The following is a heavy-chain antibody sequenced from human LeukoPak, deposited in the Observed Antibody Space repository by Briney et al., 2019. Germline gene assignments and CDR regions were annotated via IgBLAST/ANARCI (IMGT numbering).Heavy chain of an antibody. CDR3: ARDYYGSGSYLGTDY. Sequence: ASETLSLTCTVSGGSISSGGYYWSWIRQHPGKGLEWIGYIYYSGSTHYNPSLKSRVTISVDTSKNQFSLKLSSVTAADTAVYYCARDYYGSGSYLGTDYWGQGTLVTVSS. J-gene: IGHJ4*02. CDR2: IYYSGST. V-gene: IGHV4-31*03. CDR1: GGSISSGGYY. D-gene: IGHD3-10*01.